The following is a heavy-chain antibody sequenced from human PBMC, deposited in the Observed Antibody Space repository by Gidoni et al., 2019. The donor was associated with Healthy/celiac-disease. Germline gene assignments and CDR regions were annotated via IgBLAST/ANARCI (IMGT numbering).Heavy chain of an antibody. CDR2: IRSKANSYAT. Sequence: EVQLVESGGGLVQPGGSLKLSCSASGFTFSGSAMHWVRQASGKGLEWVGRIRSKANSYATAYAASVKGRFTISRDDSKNTAYLQMNSLKTEDTAVYYCTRLEVTAPGYWGQGTLVTVSS. CDR1: GFTFSGSA. J-gene: IGHJ4*02. D-gene: IGHD4-4*01. V-gene: IGHV3-73*02. CDR3: TRLEVTAPGY.